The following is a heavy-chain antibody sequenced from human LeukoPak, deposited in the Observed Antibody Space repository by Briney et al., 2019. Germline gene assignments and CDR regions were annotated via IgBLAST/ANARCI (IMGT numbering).Heavy chain of an antibody. CDR1: GFTFSSYA. J-gene: IGHJ4*02. Sequence: GGSLRLSCAASGFTFSSYAMSWVRQAPGKGLEWVSAIRGSGGSTYYADSVKGRFTISRDNSKNTLYLQMNSLRAEDTAVYYCAKRRYYYDSSGPYFDYWGQGTLVTVSS. CDR3: AKRRYYYDSSGPYFDY. D-gene: IGHD3-22*01. CDR2: IRGSGGST. V-gene: IGHV3-23*01.